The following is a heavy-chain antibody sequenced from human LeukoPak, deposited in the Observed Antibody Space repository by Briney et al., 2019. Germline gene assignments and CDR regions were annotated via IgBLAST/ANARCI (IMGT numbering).Heavy chain of an antibody. CDR1: GGSISSSSYY. Sequence: SETLSLTCTVSGGSISSSSYYWGWIRQPPGKGLEWIGRIYTSGSTNYNASLKSRVTMSVDTSKNQFSLKLSSVTAADTAVYYCARETPYYDILTDYYPAAFDYWGQGTLVTVSS. J-gene: IGHJ4*02. CDR3: ARETPYYDILTDYYPAAFDY. D-gene: IGHD3-9*01. V-gene: IGHV4-39*07. CDR2: IYTSGST.